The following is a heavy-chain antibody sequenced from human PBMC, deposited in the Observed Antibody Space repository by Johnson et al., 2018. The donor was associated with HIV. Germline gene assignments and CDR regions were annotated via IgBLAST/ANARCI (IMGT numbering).Heavy chain of an antibody. J-gene: IGHJ3*02. V-gene: IGHV3-30*04. CDR1: GFTFSNSA. Sequence: QVQLVESGGGLVKPGGSLRLSCAASGFTFSNSAMHWVRQAPGKGLEWVAVISYDGSNKYYADSVKGRFTISRDNSKNTLYLQMNSLRAEDTAVYYCAREFLYGDYQDAFDIWGQGTMVTVSS. CDR2: ISYDGSNK. D-gene: IGHD4-17*01. CDR3: AREFLYGDYQDAFDI.